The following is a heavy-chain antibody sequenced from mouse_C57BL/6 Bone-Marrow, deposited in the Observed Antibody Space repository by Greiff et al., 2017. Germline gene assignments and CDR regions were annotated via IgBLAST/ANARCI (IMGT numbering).Heavy chain of an antibody. CDR2: IDPSDSET. J-gene: IGHJ3*01. CDR1: GYTFTSYW. V-gene: IGHV1-52*01. Sequence: VQLQQPGAELVRPGSSVKLSCKASGYTFTSYWMHWVKQRPIQGLEWIGNIDPSDSETHYNQKFKDKATLTVDKSSSTAYMQLSSLTSEDSAVYYCARGLYYYGSSPAYWGQGTLVTVSA. CDR3: ARGLYYYGSSPAY. D-gene: IGHD1-1*01.